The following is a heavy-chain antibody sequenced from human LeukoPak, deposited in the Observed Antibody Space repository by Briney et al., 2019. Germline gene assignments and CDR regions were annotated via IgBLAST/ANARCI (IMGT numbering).Heavy chain of an antibody. V-gene: IGHV1-2*02. J-gene: IGHJ3*02. D-gene: IGHD1-26*01. CDR1: GYTFTGYY. CDR3: ASIVGATKLLLDAFDI. Sequence: VASVKVSCKASGYTFTGYYMHWVRQAPGQGLEWMGWINPNSGGTNYAQKFQGRVTMTRDTSISTAYMELSRLRSDDTAVYYCASIVGATKLLLDAFDIWGQGTMVTVSS. CDR2: INPNSGGT.